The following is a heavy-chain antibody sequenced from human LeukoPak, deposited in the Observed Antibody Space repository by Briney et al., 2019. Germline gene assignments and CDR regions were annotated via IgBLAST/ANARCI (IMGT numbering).Heavy chain of an antibody. D-gene: IGHD2-2*01. CDR2: ISAYNGNT. CDR3: ARAVLGYCSSTSCLFPP. Sequence: ASVKVSCKASGYTFTSYGISWVRQAPGQGLEWMGWISAYNGNTNYAQKLQGRVTMTTDTSTSTAYMELRSLRSDDPALYYCARAVLGYCSSTSCLFPPGGQGTLVTVSS. V-gene: IGHV1-18*01. J-gene: IGHJ5*02. CDR1: GYTFTSYG.